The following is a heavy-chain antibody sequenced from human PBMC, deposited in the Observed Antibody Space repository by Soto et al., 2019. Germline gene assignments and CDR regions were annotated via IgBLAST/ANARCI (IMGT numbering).Heavy chain of an antibody. CDR2: ISSSSSYI. CDR1: GFSFSNYA. V-gene: IGHV3-21*01. Sequence: EVQLLESGGGLVRPGGSLRLSCAASGFSFSNYAMNWVRQAPGKGLEWVSSISSSSSYIYYSDSVKGRFTISRDNAKNSLYLQMNSLRAEDTAVYYCARGSPGVGYWGQGTLVTVSS. CDR3: ARGSPGVGY. J-gene: IGHJ4*02. D-gene: IGHD3-10*01.